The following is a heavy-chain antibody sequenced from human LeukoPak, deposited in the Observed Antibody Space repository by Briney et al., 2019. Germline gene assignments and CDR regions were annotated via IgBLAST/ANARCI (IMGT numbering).Heavy chain of an antibody. Sequence: ASVKVSCKASGYTFTSYGISWVRQAPGQGLEWMGWISAYNGNTNYAQKLQGRVTMTTDTSTSTAYMELRSLRSDDTAVYYCAREDYYDSSGPGSFDIWGQGTMVTVSS. D-gene: IGHD3-22*01. CDR3: AREDYYDSSGPGSFDI. V-gene: IGHV1-18*01. CDR1: GYTFTSYG. J-gene: IGHJ3*02. CDR2: ISAYNGNT.